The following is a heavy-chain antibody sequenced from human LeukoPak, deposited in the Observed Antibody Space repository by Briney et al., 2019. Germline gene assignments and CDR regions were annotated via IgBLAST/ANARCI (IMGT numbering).Heavy chain of an antibody. D-gene: IGHD3-22*01. CDR1: GFTFSSYA. J-gene: IGHJ4*02. CDR2: ISYDGSNK. CDR3: ARDYYDSSGYSSGSDY. V-gene: IGHV3-30-3*01. Sequence: GGPLRLSCEASGFTFSSYAMHGFGQAPAKGLEWVAVISYDGSNKYYADSVKGRFTISRDNSKNTLYLQMNSLRAEDTAVYYCARDYYDSSGYSSGSDYWGQGTLVTVSS.